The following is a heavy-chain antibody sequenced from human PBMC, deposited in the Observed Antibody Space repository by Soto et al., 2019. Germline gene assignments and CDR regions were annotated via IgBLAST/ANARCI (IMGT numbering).Heavy chain of an antibody. CDR1: GYSFTSYW. V-gene: IGHV5-51*01. J-gene: IGHJ4*02. Sequence: PGESLKISCKGSGYSFTSYWIGWVRQMPGKGLEWMGIIYPGDSDTRYSPSFQGQVTISADKSISTAYLQWSSLKASDTAMYYCARRYCSGGSCYSFDYWGQGTLVTVS. CDR3: ARRYCSGGSCYSFDY. D-gene: IGHD2-15*01. CDR2: IYPGDSDT.